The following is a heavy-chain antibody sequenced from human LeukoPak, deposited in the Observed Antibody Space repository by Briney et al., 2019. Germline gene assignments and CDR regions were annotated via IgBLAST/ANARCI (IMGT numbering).Heavy chain of an antibody. V-gene: IGHV3-30*02. J-gene: IGHJ4*02. Sequence: GGSLRLSCAASGFTFSSYGMHWVRQAPGKGLEWVAFIRYDGSNKYYADSVKGRFTFSRDNSKNTLYLQMNSLRAEDTAVYYCAKCKNYYGSGSYPDPLDYWGQGTLVTVSS. CDR3: AKCKNYYGSGSYPDPLDY. D-gene: IGHD3-10*01. CDR1: GFTFSSYG. CDR2: IRYDGSNK.